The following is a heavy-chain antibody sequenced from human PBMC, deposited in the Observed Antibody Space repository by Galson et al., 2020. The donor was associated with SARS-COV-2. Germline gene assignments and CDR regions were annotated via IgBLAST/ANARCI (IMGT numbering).Heavy chain of an antibody. J-gene: IGHJ3*02. D-gene: IGHD3-16*01. CDR1: GFTFSSYG. Sequence: GGSLRLSCAASGFTFSSYGMHWVRQAPGEGLEWVALISYDGSIRYYADSVKGRFTISKDNSKNTLYLHINSLRGDDTAVYYCATEDSLDAFDIWGQGTMVAVSS. V-gene: IGHV3-30*03. CDR3: ATEDSLDAFDI. CDR2: ISYDGSIR.